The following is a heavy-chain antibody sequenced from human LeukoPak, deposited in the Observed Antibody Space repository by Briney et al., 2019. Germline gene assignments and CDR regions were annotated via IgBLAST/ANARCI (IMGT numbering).Heavy chain of an antibody. CDR1: GGSISSGSYY. Sequence: PSETLSLTCTVSGGSISSGSYYWSWIRQPAGKGLEWIGRIYTSGSTNYNPSLKSRVTIPVDTSKNQFSLRLDSVTAVDTAVYYCARKPDSRNWFDPWGQGTLAIVSS. V-gene: IGHV4-61*02. CDR2: IYTSGST. CDR3: ARKPDSRNWFDP. J-gene: IGHJ5*02. D-gene: IGHD1-14*01.